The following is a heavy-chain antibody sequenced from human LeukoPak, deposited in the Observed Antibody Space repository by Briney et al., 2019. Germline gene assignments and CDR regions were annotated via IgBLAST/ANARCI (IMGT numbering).Heavy chain of an antibody. CDR2: ISGSGGST. J-gene: IGHJ5*02. Sequence: PPGGSLRLSCAASGFTFSSYAMSWVRQAPGKGLEWVSAISGSGGSTYYADSVKGRFTISRDNSKNTLYLQMNSLRAEDTAVYYCAKARYSGYGNNWFDPWGQGTLVTVSS. V-gene: IGHV3-23*01. CDR3: AKARYSGYGNNWFDP. CDR1: GFTFSSYA. D-gene: IGHD5-12*01.